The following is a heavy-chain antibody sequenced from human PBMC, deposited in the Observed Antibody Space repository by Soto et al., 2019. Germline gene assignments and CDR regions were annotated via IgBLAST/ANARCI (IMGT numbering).Heavy chain of an antibody. D-gene: IGHD4-4*01. CDR2: IRPNDGHT. J-gene: IGHJ4*02. CDR3: AIIGSGDYSDFDY. V-gene: IGHV1-18*01. CDR1: VCTFTSYG. Sequence: XSVKVSCKGLVCTFTSYGISWVRQAPGQGLEWMGWIRPNDGHTNYAQKFQDRVTMTRETSTTTVYMDLRSLGSDDTAVYYCAIIGSGDYSDFDYWGQGTLVTVSS.